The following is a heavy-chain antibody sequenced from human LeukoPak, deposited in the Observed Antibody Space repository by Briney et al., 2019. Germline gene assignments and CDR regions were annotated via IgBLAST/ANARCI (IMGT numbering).Heavy chain of an antibody. D-gene: IGHD4-17*01. CDR3: ARAEDYGDYVFPDYYMDV. V-gene: IGHV4-39*07. CDR2: IYYSRST. Sequence: SETLSLTCTVSGGSISSSSYYWGWIRQPPGKGLEWIGSIYYSRSTNYNPSLKSRVTISVDTSKNQFSLKLSSVTAADTAVYYCARAEDYGDYVFPDYYMDVWGKGTTVTVSS. J-gene: IGHJ6*03. CDR1: GGSISSSSYY.